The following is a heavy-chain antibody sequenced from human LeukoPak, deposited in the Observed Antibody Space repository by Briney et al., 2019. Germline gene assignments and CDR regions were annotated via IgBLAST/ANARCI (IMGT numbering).Heavy chain of an antibody. V-gene: IGHV4-59*12. Sequence: PSETLSLTCTVSGGSISSYYWSWIRQPPGKGLEWIGYIYYSGSTNYNPSLKSRVTISVDTSKNQFSLQLNSVTPEDTAVYYCARGRYTMVREGYWGQGTLVTVSS. D-gene: IGHD3-10*01. J-gene: IGHJ4*02. CDR3: ARGRYTMVREGY. CDR1: GGSISSYY. CDR2: IYYSGST.